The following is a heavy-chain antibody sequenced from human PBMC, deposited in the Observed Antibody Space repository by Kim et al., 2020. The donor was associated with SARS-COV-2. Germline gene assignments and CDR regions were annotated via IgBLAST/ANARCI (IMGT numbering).Heavy chain of an antibody. CDR1: GGSISSGGYY. J-gene: IGHJ5*02. V-gene: IGHV4-31*03. Sequence: SETLSLTCTVSGGSISSGGYYWSWIRQHPGKGLEWIGYIYYSGSTYYNSSLKSRVTISVDTSKNQFSLKLSSVTAADTAVYYCARSGGTYYYGSGSYYVAFGWFDPWGQGTLVTVSS. D-gene: IGHD3-10*01. CDR2: IYYSGST. CDR3: ARSGGTYYYGSGSYYVAFGWFDP.